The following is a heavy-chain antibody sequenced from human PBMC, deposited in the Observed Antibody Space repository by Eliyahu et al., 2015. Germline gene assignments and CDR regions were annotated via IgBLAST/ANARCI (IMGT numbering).Heavy chain of an antibody. D-gene: IGHD5-24*01. J-gene: IGHJ5*02. Sequence: QLQLQESGPGLVKPSETLSLXCXVSGASIGSNSYYWGWIRQPPGKGLEWIGSIYYSGTTYYNASLKSRVSISIDTSKNQFSLKLSSVTAADTAVYYCASRDGLDWFDTWGQGILVTVSS. CDR2: IYYSGTT. CDR1: GASIGSNSYY. CDR3: ASRDGLDWFDT. V-gene: IGHV4-39*07.